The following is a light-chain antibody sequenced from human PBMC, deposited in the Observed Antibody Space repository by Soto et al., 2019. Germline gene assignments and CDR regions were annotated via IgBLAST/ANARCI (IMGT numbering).Light chain of an antibody. Sequence: EILMTQSPATLSVSPGERVTLSCRASQRVSNNFAWYRQKPGQAPTLLIYGASTRATGIPDRFSGSGSGTDFTLTISSLQSEDFAVYYCQQYNKWPYTFGQGTKLEIK. CDR3: QQYNKWPYT. V-gene: IGKV3-15*01. CDR1: QRVSNN. CDR2: GAS. J-gene: IGKJ2*01.